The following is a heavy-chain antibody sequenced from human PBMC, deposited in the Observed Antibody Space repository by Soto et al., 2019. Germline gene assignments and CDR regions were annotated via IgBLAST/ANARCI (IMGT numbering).Heavy chain of an antibody. CDR3: ATEVAGTSWYNWFDP. J-gene: IGHJ5*02. CDR1: GGTFSSYA. CDR2: IIPIFGTA. D-gene: IGHD6-19*01. Sequence: QVQLVQSGAEVKKPGSSVKVSCKASGGTFSSYAISWVRQAPGQGLEWMGGIIPIFGTANYAQKFQGRVTIXXDXSXTTAYMELSSLRSEDTAVYYCATEVAGTSWYNWFDPWGQGTLVTVSS. V-gene: IGHV1-69*12.